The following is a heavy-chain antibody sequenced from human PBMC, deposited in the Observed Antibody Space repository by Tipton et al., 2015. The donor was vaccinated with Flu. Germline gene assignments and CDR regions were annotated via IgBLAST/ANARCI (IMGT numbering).Heavy chain of an antibody. CDR2: LSGGGGGT. D-gene: IGHD6-13*01. V-gene: IGHV3-23*01. Sequence: SLRLSCAASGFTFSRYAMSWVRQAPGKGLEWVSFLSGGGGGTKYADSVKGRFTISRDNSKNTLYLQMNSLRAEDTAVYYCARGPLPDSNWYNGMDVWGQGTTVTVFS. CDR1: GFTFSRYA. J-gene: IGHJ6*02. CDR3: ARGPLPDSNWYNGMDV.